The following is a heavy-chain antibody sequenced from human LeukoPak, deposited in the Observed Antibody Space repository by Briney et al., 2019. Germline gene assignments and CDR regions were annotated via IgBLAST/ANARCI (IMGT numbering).Heavy chain of an antibody. D-gene: IGHD4-17*01. J-gene: IGHJ6*03. V-gene: IGHV4-38-2*02. Sequence: SETLSLTCTVSGYSISSGSYWGWIRQPPGKGLEWIGSVYHSGSTYYKPSLKSRVTISVDTSKNQFSLKLSSVTATDTAVYYCARVRLDYYYYYMDVWGKGTPVTVSS. CDR3: ARVRLDYYYYYMDV. CDR2: VYHSGST. CDR1: GYSISSGSY.